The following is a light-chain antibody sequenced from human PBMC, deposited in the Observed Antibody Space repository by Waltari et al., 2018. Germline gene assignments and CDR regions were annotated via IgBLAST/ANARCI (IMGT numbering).Light chain of an antibody. Sequence: SGRASQSGSKYLAWYQQKPGQAPRLLIYHASTRAAGIPDRFSGSGYGTDFSLTISRLEAEDFAVYYCQHYVSLPATFGQGTKVEIK. J-gene: IGKJ1*01. CDR3: QHYVSLPAT. V-gene: IGKV3-20*01. CDR2: HAS. CDR1: QSGSKY.